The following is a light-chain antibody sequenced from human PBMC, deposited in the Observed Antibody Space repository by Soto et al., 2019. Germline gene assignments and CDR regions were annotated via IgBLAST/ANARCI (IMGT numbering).Light chain of an antibody. Sequence: VLTQSPDTLSLSPGERATLSCRASQRVSSRFFAWYQQKPAQAPRLLIYGTSTRAAGIPDRFSGAGSGTDFTLTISRLEPEDFAVYYCQQRSNWPSYTFGQGTKLEIK. CDR2: GTS. J-gene: IGKJ2*01. CDR3: QQRSNWPSYT. CDR1: QRVSSRF. V-gene: IGKV3D-20*02.